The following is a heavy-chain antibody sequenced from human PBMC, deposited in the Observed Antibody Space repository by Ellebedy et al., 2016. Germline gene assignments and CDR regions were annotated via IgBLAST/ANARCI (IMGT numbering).Heavy chain of an antibody. J-gene: IGHJ4*02. CDR2: MKAYNGNT. CDR3: ASTLLGSFYELLTSFDY. D-gene: IGHD3-9*01. Sequence: ASVKVSXKASGYTFTGYGVSWVRLAPGQGLEWMGWMKAYNGNTNYAQKYQGRVTMTTDTSTDTAYMELRSLRSDDTAVYYCASTLLGSFYELLTSFDYWGQGTLVAVSS. CDR1: GYTFTGYG. V-gene: IGHV1-18*01.